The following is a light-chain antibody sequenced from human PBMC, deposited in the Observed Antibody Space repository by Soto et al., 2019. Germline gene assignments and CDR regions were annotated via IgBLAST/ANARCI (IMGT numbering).Light chain of an antibody. J-gene: IGKJ1*01. Sequence: DIQMTQSPSSLAASVGDRVTITCRASQRIRDYVNWYLQRPGRAPELLIYAGADLYRGVPARFSGSGYGTDFTLTISSLQPEDFGTYFCQQCDSFPWTFGRGT. CDR1: QRIRDY. CDR3: QQCDSFPWT. CDR2: AGA. V-gene: IGKV1-39*01.